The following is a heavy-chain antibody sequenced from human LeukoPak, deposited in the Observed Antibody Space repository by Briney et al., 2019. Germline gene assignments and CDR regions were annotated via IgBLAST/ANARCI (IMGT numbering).Heavy chain of an antibody. CDR2: ISASTTYT. CDR1: GFTFSHYN. CDR3: ARALDY. J-gene: IGHJ4*02. Sequence: SGGSLRLSCAASGFTFSHYNMNWVRQAPGMGLEWVSSISASTTYTYYADSMKGRFTISRDNAKNSLFLQMNSLRAEDTAVYYCARALDYWGQGTLVTVSS. V-gene: IGHV3-21*01.